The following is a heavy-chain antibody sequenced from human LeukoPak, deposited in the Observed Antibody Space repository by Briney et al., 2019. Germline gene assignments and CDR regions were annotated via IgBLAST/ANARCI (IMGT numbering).Heavy chain of an antibody. CDR2: IHYSGST. CDR3: GREDATMSIDY. D-gene: IGHD5-18*01. J-gene: IGHJ4*02. V-gene: IGHV4-31*03. Sequence: SQTLSLTCSVSGGSISSGGYYWSSIRQHPGKALEWIGYIHYSGSTYYNPSLKSRITISVDTSKNQFSLKLSSVTAADTAVYYCGREDATMSIDYWGQGTLVTVSS. CDR1: GGSISSGGYY.